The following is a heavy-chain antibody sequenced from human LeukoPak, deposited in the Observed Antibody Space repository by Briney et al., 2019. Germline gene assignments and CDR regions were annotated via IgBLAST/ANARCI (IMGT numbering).Heavy chain of an antibody. CDR3: ARIGYSSSCTDY. V-gene: IGHV3-7*02. CDR2: IKQDGSQK. D-gene: IGHD2-2*01. J-gene: IGHJ4*02. CDR1: GFTFSNYW. Sequence: GGSLRLSCAASGFTFSNYWMTRVRQAPGKGLEWVANIKQDGSQKYYVDSVKGRFTISRDNAKNSVYLQMNSLRAGDAAVYYCARIGYSSSCTDYWGQGTLVTVSS.